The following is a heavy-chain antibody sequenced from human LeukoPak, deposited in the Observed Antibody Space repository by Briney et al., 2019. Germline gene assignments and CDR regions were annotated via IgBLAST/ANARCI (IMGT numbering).Heavy chain of an antibody. J-gene: IGHJ5*02. CDR3: ARDLSSAPHDTNWAVNVFDP. CDR2: TSYDGSSS. D-gene: IGHD1-1*01. V-gene: IGHV3-30*04. Sequence: GGSLRLSCAASGFSFSSYAMNWVRRAPGKGLEWVALTSYDGSSSFYTDSVKGRFTISRDNSKNTLYLQMNSLGPEDTAVYYCARDLSSAPHDTNWAVNVFDPWGQGTLVTVTS. CDR1: GFSFSSYA.